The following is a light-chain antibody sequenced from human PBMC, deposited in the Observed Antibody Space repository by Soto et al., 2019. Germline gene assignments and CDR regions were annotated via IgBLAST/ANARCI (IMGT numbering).Light chain of an antibody. V-gene: IGKV3-11*01. Sequence: EIVLTQCPGTLSLSPGERATLSCRASQSVSSSYLARYQQKLGQAPRLRIYDASNRATGVPARFSGRGSGTDFTLTISSLEPEDFAVYYGQQRSNWPLTFGQGTRLEIK. CDR3: QQRSNWPLT. CDR1: QSVSSSY. J-gene: IGKJ5*01. CDR2: DAS.